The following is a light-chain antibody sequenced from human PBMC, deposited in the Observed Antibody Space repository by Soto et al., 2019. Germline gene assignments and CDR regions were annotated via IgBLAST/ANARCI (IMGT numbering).Light chain of an antibody. CDR2: GAS. CDR3: QQYNLWPPWT. V-gene: IGKV3-15*01. J-gene: IGKJ1*01. CDR1: QSVSSN. Sequence: EIVMTQSPVTLSVSPGERATLSCRASQSVSSNLAWYQRKPGQAPRLLIYGASTRATGIPARFSGSGSGTEFTLTISSLQSEDFAVYYCQQYNLWPPWTFGQGTKVEIK.